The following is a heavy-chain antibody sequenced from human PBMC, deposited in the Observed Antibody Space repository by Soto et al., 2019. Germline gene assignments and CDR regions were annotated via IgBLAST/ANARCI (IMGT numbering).Heavy chain of an antibody. Sequence: QVQLVQSGAEVKKPGASVKVSCKASGYTFTGYYMHWVRQAPGQGLERMGWINPNSGGTNYAQKFQGWVTMTRDTSISTAYMELSRLRSDDTAVYYCARAPYSISPHFDYWGQGTLVTVSS. J-gene: IGHJ4*02. CDR3: ARAPYSISPHFDY. CDR2: INPNSGGT. D-gene: IGHD6-6*01. CDR1: GYTFTGYY. V-gene: IGHV1-2*04.